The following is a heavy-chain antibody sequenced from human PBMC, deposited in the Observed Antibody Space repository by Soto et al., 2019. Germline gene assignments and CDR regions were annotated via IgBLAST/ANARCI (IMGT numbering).Heavy chain of an antibody. CDR2: FYYSGST. CDR3: ARLYRSSLFDY. V-gene: IGHV4-31*03. CDR1: GGSISTGGYY. J-gene: IGHJ4*02. Sequence: NPSETLSLTCTVSGGSISTGGYYWNWIRQHPGKGLEWIGYFYYSGSTYYNPSLKSRVTISVNTSKNQFSLKLSSVTAADTAVYYCARLYRSSLFDYWGKGTLVTVAS. D-gene: IGHD6-6*01.